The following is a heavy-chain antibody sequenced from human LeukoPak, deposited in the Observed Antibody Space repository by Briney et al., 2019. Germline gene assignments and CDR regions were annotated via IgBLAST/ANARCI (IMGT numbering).Heavy chain of an antibody. J-gene: IGHJ4*02. CDR3: ARDPQLIAAQPGDLDY. CDR2: IWYDGSNK. V-gene: IGHV3-33*01. CDR1: GFTFSSYG. D-gene: IGHD6-13*01. Sequence: GGSLRLSCAASGFTFSSYGMHWVRQAPGKGLEWVAVIWYDGSNKYYADSVKGRFTISRDNSKNTLYLQMNSLRAEDTAVYYCARDPQLIAAQPGDLDYWGQGTLVTVSS.